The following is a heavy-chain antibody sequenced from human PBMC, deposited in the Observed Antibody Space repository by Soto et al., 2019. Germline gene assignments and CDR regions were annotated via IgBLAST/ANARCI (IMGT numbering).Heavy chain of an antibody. CDR2: ISAYNGNT. V-gene: IGHV1-18*01. J-gene: IGHJ5*02. CDR3: AKQQLESNWFDP. Sequence: ASVKVSCKASGYTLTSYGISWVRQAPGQGLEWMGWISAYNGNTNYAQKLQGRVTMTTDTSTSTAYMELRSLRSDDTAVYYCAKQQLESNWFDPWGQGTLVTVSS. D-gene: IGHD6-13*01. CDR1: GYTLTSYG.